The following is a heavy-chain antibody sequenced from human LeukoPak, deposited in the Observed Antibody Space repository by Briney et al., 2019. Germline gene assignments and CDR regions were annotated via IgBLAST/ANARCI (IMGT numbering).Heavy chain of an antibody. CDR1: GFTVSSNY. Sequence: PGGSLRLSCAASGFTVSSNYMSWVRQAPGKGLEWVPVIYSGGSTYYADSVKGRFTISRDNSKNTLYLQMNSLRAEDTAVYYCARASGSYTHWFDPWGQGTLVTVSS. CDR3: ARASGSYTHWFDP. V-gene: IGHV3-66*01. CDR2: IYSGGST. D-gene: IGHD1-26*01. J-gene: IGHJ5*02.